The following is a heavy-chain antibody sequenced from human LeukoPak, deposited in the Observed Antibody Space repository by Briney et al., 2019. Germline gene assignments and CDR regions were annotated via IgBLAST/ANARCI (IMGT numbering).Heavy chain of an antibody. CDR2: IIPIFGIA. Sequence: SVKVSCKASGGTFSSYAISWVRQAPGQGLDWMARIIPIFGIANYAQKFQGRVTITADKSTSTAYMELSSLRSEDTAVYYCARDYYDKRIYYYYGMDVWGQGTTVTVSS. CDR3: ARDYYDKRIYYYYGMDV. D-gene: IGHD3-22*01. J-gene: IGHJ6*02. CDR1: GGTFSSYA. V-gene: IGHV1-69*04.